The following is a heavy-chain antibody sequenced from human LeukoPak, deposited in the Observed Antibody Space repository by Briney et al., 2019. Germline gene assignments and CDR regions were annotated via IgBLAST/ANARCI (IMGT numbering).Heavy chain of an antibody. J-gene: IGHJ4*02. Sequence: GGSLRLSCAASGFTFSSYSMNWVRQAPGEGLEWVSSISSSSDYIYYADSLKGRFTISRDNAKNSLYLQMNSLRAEDTAVYYCARDGYNYRFDYWGQGTLVTVSS. D-gene: IGHD5-24*01. CDR3: ARDGYNYRFDY. V-gene: IGHV3-21*01. CDR1: GFTFSSYS. CDR2: ISSSSDYI.